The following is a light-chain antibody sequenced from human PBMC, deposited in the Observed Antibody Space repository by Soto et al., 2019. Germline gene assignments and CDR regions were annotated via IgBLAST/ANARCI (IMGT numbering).Light chain of an antibody. CDR3: QQSYNTPRT. CDR2: TAS. V-gene: IGKV1-39*01. J-gene: IGKJ4*02. CDR1: HNIARY. Sequence: DVQLTQSPSSLSASVGDRATITCRASHNIARYLDWFQQRPGKAPKLLIYTASTLQGGVPSRFSGSGSGTDFTLTISSVQPEDFATYYCQQSYNTPRTFGGGTKVEIK.